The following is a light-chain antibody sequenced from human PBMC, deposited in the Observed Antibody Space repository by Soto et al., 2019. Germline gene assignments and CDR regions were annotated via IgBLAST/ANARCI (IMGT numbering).Light chain of an antibody. V-gene: IGLV2-14*01. CDR2: DVS. J-gene: IGLJ1*01. CDR1: SSDVGGYNY. CDR3: SSCTSSSSYV. Sequence: QSALTQPASVSGSPGHSITISCTGTSSDVGGYNYVSWYQQHPGKAPKLMIYDVSNRPSGVSNRFSGSKSGNTASLTISGLQAEDEADYYCSSCTSSSSYVFGTGTKVTVL.